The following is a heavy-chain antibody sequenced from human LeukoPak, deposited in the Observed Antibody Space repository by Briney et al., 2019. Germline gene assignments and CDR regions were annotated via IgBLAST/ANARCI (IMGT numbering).Heavy chain of an antibody. CDR3: ARGTGRVPKSWLLPY. CDR1: GFTFDDCA. Sequence: PGGSLRLSCAASGFTFDDCAMHWVRQAPGKGLEWVSGISWNGGRKGYADSVKGRFTFSRDNAKNSLYLQMDSLRAEDTAVYYCARGTGRVPKSWLLPYWGQGTLVTVSS. CDR2: ISWNGGRK. V-gene: IGHV3-9*01. J-gene: IGHJ4*02. D-gene: IGHD3-22*01.